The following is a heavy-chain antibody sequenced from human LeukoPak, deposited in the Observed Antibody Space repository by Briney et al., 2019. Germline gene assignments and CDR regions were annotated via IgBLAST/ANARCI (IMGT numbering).Heavy chain of an antibody. CDR1: GFTFSTYW. D-gene: IGHD3-16*01. Sequence: GGSLRLPCAASGFTFSTYWMHWVRQAPGKGLVWLSRISSDGSSTNYADSVKGRFTISRDNAKNTLYLQMNSLRVEDTAVYYCARLVWGGGSLDAFDIWGQGTMVTVSS. CDR3: ARLVWGGGSLDAFDI. CDR2: ISSDGSST. V-gene: IGHV3-74*01. J-gene: IGHJ3*02.